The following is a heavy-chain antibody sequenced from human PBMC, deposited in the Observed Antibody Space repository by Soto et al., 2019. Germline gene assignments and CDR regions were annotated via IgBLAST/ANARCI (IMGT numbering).Heavy chain of an antibody. D-gene: IGHD2-15*01. CDR1: GFTFRSSP. CDR3: AKDRLRYCSGGSCHDFDY. CDR2: ISGGDGST. Sequence: GGSLRLPCAVSGFTFRSSPMSWVRRAPGKGLEWVSAISGGDGSTHYADSVQGRFTISRDNSKNTLYRQMNSLRAEDTAVYYFAKDRLRYCSGGSCHDFDYWGQGTLVTVSS. V-gene: IGHV3-23*01. J-gene: IGHJ4*02.